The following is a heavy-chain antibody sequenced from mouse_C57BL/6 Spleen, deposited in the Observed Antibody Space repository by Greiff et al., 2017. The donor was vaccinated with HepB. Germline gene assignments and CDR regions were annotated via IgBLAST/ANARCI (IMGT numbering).Heavy chain of an antibody. CDR1: GFNIQNTY. D-gene: IGHD2-4*01. CDR2: IDPANGNN. Sequence: EVQLQQSVAELVRPGASVKLSCTASGFNIQNTYMHWVKPRPEQGLEWIGRIDPANGNNKYAPEVQGMATITADTSSNTAYLQLSSLTSEDTAIYYCAGYDDYDKGYWGQGTTLTVSS. CDR3: AGYDDYDKGY. J-gene: IGHJ2*01. V-gene: IGHV14-3*01.